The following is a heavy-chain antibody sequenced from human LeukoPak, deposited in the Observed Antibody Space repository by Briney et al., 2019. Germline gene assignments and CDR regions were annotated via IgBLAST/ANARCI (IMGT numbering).Heavy chain of an antibody. D-gene: IGHD5-18*01. CDR1: GGTFSSYA. J-gene: IGHJ4*02. Sequence: SVKVSCKASGGTFSSYAISWVRQAPGQGLEWMGGIIPIFGTANYAQKFQGRVTITADKSTSTAYMELSSLRSEDTAVYYCARGSRGYSHGYMDYWGQGTLVTVSS. V-gene: IGHV1-69*06. CDR2: IIPIFGTA. CDR3: ARGSRGYSHGYMDY.